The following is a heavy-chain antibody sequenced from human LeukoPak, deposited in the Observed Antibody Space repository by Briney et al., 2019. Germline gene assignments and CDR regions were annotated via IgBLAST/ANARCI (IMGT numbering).Heavy chain of an antibody. Sequence: GGSLRLSCAASGFTLSSYAMSWVRQAPGKGLEWVSAISGSGGSTYYADSVKGRFTISRDNSKNTLYLQMNSLRAEDTAVYYCALTVGYCSSTSCYFDYWGQGTLVTVSS. J-gene: IGHJ4*02. CDR1: GFTLSSYA. CDR2: ISGSGGST. D-gene: IGHD2-2*01. CDR3: ALTVGYCSSTSCYFDY. V-gene: IGHV3-23*01.